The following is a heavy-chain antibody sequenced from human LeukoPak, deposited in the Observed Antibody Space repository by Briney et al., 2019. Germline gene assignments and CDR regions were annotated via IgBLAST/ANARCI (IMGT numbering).Heavy chain of an antibody. CDR3: ARVAPSNWFDP. CDR2: IYSGGST. V-gene: IGHV3-53*04. Sequence: PGGSLRLSCAASGFTVSSNYMSWVRRAPGKGLEWVSVIYSGGSTYYADSVKGRFTISRHNSKNTLYLQMNSLRAEDTAVYYCARVAPSNWFDPWGQGTLVTVSS. J-gene: IGHJ5*02. CDR1: GFTVSSNY.